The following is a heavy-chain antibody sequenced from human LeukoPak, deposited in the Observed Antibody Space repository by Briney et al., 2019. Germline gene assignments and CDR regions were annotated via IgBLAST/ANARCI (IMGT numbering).Heavy chain of an antibody. CDR2: IYYSGST. CDR3: AREIPGIVGATYFDY. D-gene: IGHD1-26*01. Sequence: PSETLSLTCTVSGGSISSSYWSWIRQPPGKGLEWIGYIYYSGSTNYNPSLKSRVTISVDTSKNQFSLKLSSVTAADTAVYYCAREIPGIVGATYFDYWGQGTLVTVSS. J-gene: IGHJ4*02. V-gene: IGHV4-59*01. CDR1: GGSISSSY.